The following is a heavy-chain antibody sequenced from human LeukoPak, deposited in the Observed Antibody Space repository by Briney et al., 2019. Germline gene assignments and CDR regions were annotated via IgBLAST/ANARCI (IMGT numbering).Heavy chain of an antibody. Sequence: SETLSLTCAVYGGSFSGYYWSWIRQPPGKGLEWIGEINHSGSTNYNPSLKSRVTISVDTSKNQFSLKLSSVTAADTAVYYCARDIVVVVADYYYFDYWGQGTLVTVSS. D-gene: IGHD2-15*01. V-gene: IGHV4-34*01. CDR1: GGSFSGYY. CDR3: ARDIVVVVADYYYFDY. J-gene: IGHJ4*02. CDR2: INHSGST.